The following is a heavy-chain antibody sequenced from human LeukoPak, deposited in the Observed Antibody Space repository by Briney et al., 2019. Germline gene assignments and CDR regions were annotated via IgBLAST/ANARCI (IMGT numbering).Heavy chain of an antibody. D-gene: IGHD5-24*01. J-gene: IGHJ4*02. Sequence: ASVKVSCKVSGYTLTELSVHWVRQAPGKGLEWMTAFDPEDGETIYAQKFQGRVTMTEDTSTHTAYMDLSSLRSEDTAVYYCAIGNRRFVYWGQGTLVTVSS. V-gene: IGHV1-24*01. CDR1: GYTLTELS. CDR3: AIGNRRFVY. CDR2: FDPEDGET.